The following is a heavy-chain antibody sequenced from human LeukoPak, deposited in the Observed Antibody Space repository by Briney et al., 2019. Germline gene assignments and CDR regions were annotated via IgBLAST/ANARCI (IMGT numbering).Heavy chain of an antibody. V-gene: IGHV3-64D*08. Sequence: GGSLRLSCSASGFTFSGYAMHWVRQAPGKGREYVSGISSNGGSTYLADSVKVRFSISRDNCKDSLYLQMASMRAEDSNVYYCVKDHGYSSAWYVRGFVYWGQGTLVTVSS. D-gene: IGHD6-19*01. CDR3: VKDHGYSSAWYVRGFVY. CDR2: ISSNGGST. CDR1: GFTFSGYA. J-gene: IGHJ4*02.